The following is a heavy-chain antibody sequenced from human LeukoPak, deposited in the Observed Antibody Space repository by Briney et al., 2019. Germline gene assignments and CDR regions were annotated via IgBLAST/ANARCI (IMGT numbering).Heavy chain of an antibody. Sequence: RPGGSLRLSCAASGFTFSSYGMHWVRQAPGKGLEWVAVIWYDGNNKYYADSVKGRVTISRDISKNTVYLQINSLRAEDTAVYYCAKSSTEGSYPAPLPSWGQGTLVTVSS. J-gene: IGHJ5*02. CDR2: IWYDGNNK. D-gene: IGHD4-17*01. CDR3: AKSSTEGSYPAPLPS. V-gene: IGHV3-33*06. CDR1: GFTFSSYG.